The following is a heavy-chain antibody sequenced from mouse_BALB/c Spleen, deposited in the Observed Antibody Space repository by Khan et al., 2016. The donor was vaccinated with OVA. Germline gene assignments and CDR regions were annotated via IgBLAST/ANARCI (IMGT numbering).Heavy chain of an antibody. J-gene: IGHJ3*01. CDR2: IDPATGYT. V-gene: IGHV1-7*01. CDR3: TSHGSTCAWFGY. Sequence: QIQLVQSGAELAKPGASVKMSCKPSGYTFTNYWMHWVKQRPGQGLEWIAYIDPATGYTEYNQKFKDKATLTADKSSNTAYMQLSSLTSEDSAVYYCTSHGSTCAWFGYWGQGTLVTVSA. D-gene: IGHD1-1*01. CDR1: GYTFTNYW.